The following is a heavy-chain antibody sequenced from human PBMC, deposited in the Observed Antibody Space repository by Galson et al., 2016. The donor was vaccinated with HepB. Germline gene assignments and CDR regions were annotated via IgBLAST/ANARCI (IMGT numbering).Heavy chain of an antibody. D-gene: IGHD3-16*01. J-gene: IGHJ5*02. CDR3: VRQGGPGWFAP. Sequence: SLRLSCAASGFTFTKHAMNWVRQAPGSGLEWVSSISETGGTTYYVESVKGRFPISRDNSNNTVYLQMNNLRVEDTAVYYCVRQGGPGWFAPWGQGTLVTVSS. CDR1: GFTFTKHA. V-gene: IGHV3-23*01. CDR2: ISETGGTT.